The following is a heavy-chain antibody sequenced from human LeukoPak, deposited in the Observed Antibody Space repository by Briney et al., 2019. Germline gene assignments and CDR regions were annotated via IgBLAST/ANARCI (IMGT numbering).Heavy chain of an antibody. D-gene: IGHD4-17*01. CDR3: AKDFWRGNYGGYGGAFNF. J-gene: IGHJ3*01. Sequence: PGGSLRLSCAASGFTFDDYSMHWVRQAPGKGLEWVSLITWNGGSTYYADSVKGRFTISRDNSKNSLYLQMNSLRTEDTALYFCAKDFWRGNYGGYGGAFNFWGQGTMVTVSS. CDR1: GFTFDDYS. CDR2: ITWNGGST. V-gene: IGHV3-43*01.